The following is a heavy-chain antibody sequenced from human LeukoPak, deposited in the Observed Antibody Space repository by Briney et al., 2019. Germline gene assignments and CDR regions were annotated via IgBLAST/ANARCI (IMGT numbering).Heavy chain of an antibody. CDR3: ARDPALGTGVINGY. CDR2: IKKDGSEK. J-gene: IGHJ4*02. CDR1: GFTFSTFW. V-gene: IGHV3-7*01. Sequence: GGSLRLSCAASGFTFSTFWMSWVRQAPGKGLEWVANIKKDGSEKYYVDSVKGRFTISRDNAKNSLYLQMNSLTVEDTAVYYCARDPALGTGVINGYWDQGTLVTVSS. D-gene: IGHD3/OR15-3a*01.